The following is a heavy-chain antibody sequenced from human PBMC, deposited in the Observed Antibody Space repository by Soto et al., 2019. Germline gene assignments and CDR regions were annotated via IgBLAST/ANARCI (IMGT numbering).Heavy chain of an antibody. J-gene: IGHJ6*02. CDR2: IYPGDSDT. Sequence: GESLKISCQGSRYSFTSYWIVWMRQMPGKALECMGIIYPGDSDTRYSPAFQGQVTVSADKSIRPAYLHWSSLKATDTAMYYCPRRFDFWSGSGSYYYGLDVWGQGTTVTVSS. CDR3: PRRFDFWSGSGSYYYGLDV. V-gene: IGHV5-51*01. D-gene: IGHD3-3*01. CDR1: RYSFTSYW.